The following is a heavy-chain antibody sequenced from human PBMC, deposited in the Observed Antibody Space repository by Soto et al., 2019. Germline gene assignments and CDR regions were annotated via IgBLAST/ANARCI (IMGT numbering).Heavy chain of an antibody. CDR2: ISSSSSTI. CDR1: GFTFSSYS. J-gene: IGHJ4*02. Sequence: EVQLVESGGGLVQPGGSLRLSCAASGFTFSSYSMNWVRQAPGKGLEWVSYISSSSSTIYYADSVKGRFTISRDNAKNSLYLQMNSLRDEYTAVYYCARAMSITGIYYFNYWGQGTLVTVSS. D-gene: IGHD1-20*01. V-gene: IGHV3-48*02. CDR3: ARAMSITGIYYFNY.